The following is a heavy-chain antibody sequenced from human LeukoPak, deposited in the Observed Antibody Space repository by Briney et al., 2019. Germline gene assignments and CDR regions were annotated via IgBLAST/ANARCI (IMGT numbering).Heavy chain of an antibody. CDR3: ARVVDYFDSSGYYSAEFDY. Sequence: SETLSLTCTVSGYSISSGYYWGWIRQPPGKGLEWIGSIYHSGSTYYNPSLKSRVTMSVDTSKNQFSLKLTSVTAADTAVYYCARVVDYFDSSGYYSAEFDYWGQGTLVTVSS. CDR1: GYSISSGYY. V-gene: IGHV4-38-2*02. D-gene: IGHD3-22*01. J-gene: IGHJ4*02. CDR2: IYHSGST.